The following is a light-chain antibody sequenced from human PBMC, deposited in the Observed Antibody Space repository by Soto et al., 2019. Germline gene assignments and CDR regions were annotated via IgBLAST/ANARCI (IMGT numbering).Light chain of an antibody. CDR1: SSDVGGYNY. V-gene: IGLV2-14*01. J-gene: IGLJ3*02. CDR2: GVS. Sequence: QSALTQPASVSGSPGESITISCTGTSSDVGGYNYVSWYQQHPGKAPKLVIYGVSYRPSGISARFSGSKFQNTASLTISGLHAEDEADYYCSSFRSGSVVLFGGGTKLTVL. CDR3: SSFRSGSVVL.